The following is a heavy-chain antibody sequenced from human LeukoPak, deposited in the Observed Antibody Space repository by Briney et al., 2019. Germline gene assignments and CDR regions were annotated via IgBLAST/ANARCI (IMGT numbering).Heavy chain of an antibody. V-gene: IGHV1-2*02. CDR3: ARPSSGSYSSDAFDI. D-gene: IGHD1-26*01. Sequence: GASVKVSCKASGYTFTGYYMHWVRQAPGQGLEWMGWNNPNSGGTNYAQKFQGRVTMTRDTSISTAYMELSRLRSDDTAVYYCARPSSGSYSSDAFDIWGQGTMVTVSS. CDR2: NNPNSGGT. CDR1: GYTFTGYY. J-gene: IGHJ3*02.